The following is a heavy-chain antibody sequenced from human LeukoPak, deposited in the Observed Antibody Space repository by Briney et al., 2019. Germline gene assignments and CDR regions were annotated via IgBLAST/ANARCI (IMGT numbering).Heavy chain of an antibody. V-gene: IGHV4-31*03. Sequence: PSQTLSLTCTVSGGSISSGGYYWSWIRQHPGKGLEWIGYIYYSGSTYYNPSLKSRVTISVDTSKNQFSLKLSSVTAADTAVYYCASTYDFWSGYYVHGAFDIWGQGTMVTVSS. D-gene: IGHD3-3*01. CDR3: ASTYDFWSGYYVHGAFDI. CDR2: IYYSGST. CDR1: GGSISSGGYY. J-gene: IGHJ3*02.